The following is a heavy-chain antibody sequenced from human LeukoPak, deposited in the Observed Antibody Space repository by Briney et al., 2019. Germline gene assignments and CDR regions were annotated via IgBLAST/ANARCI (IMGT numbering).Heavy chain of an antibody. V-gene: IGHV3-9*01. D-gene: IGHD1-14*01. CDR1: GFTFDDYA. Sequence: GGSLRLSCAASGFTFDDYAMHWVRQAPGKGLEWVSGISWNSGSIGYADSVKGRFTISRDNAKNSLYLQMNSLRAEDTALYYCAKDKRAGPLASGIDYWGQGTLVTVSS. J-gene: IGHJ4*02. CDR3: AKDKRAGPLASGIDY. CDR2: ISWNSGSI.